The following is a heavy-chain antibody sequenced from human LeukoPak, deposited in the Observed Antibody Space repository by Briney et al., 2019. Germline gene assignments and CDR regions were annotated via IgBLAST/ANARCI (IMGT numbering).Heavy chain of an antibody. CDR3: AARKFGESQIFDY. V-gene: IGHV5-51*01. CDR1: GYSFTSYW. CDR2: IYPGDSDT. J-gene: IGHJ4*02. Sequence: GESLKISYKGSGYSFTSYWIGWVRQMPGKGLEWMGIIYPGDSDTRYSPSFQGQVTISADKSISTAYLQWSSLKASDTAMYYCAARKFGESQIFDYWGQGTLVTVSS. D-gene: IGHD3-10*01.